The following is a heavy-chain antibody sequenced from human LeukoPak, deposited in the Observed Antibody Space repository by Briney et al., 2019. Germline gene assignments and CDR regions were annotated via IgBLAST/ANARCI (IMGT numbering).Heavy chain of an antibody. D-gene: IGHD4-11*01. J-gene: IGHJ4*02. CDR3: AKVPVRMTTVTTCFDY. CDR2: ISYDGSNK. CDR1: GFTFSSYG. Sequence: GGSLRLSCAASGFTFSSYGMHWVRQAPGKGLEWVAVISYDGSNKYYADSVKGRFTISRDNSKNTLYLQMNSLRAEDTAVYYCAKVPVRMTTVTTCFDYWGQGTLVTVSS. V-gene: IGHV3-30*18.